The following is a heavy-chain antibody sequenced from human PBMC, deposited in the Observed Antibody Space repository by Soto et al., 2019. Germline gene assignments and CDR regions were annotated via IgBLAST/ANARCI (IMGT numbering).Heavy chain of an antibody. CDR3: AKDLHYSDVSRDYDPNYYLHY. J-gene: IGHJ4*02. V-gene: IGHV3-15*07. Sequence: PGGSLRLSCTASGLTVTNAWMNWVRQSPGKRLEWVGLIKSEADGGTTAYADSVKGRFTISRDDSENTLFLQMNSLRAEDTAVYYCAKDLHYSDVSRDYDPNYYLHYWGQGTLVTVSS. D-gene: IGHD3-10*02. CDR1: GLTVTNAW. CDR2: IKSEADGGTT.